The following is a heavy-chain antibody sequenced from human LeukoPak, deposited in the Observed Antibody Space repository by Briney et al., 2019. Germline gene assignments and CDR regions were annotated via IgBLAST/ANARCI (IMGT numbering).Heavy chain of an antibody. CDR2: ISYDGSNK. Sequence: PGGSLRLSCAASGFTFSSYGMHWVRQAPGKGLEWVAVISYDGSNKYYADSVKGRFTISRDNSKNTLYLQMNSLRAEDTAVYYCAKDGVDCSGGSCYPGGWFDPWGQGTLVTASS. V-gene: IGHV3-30*18. CDR1: GFTFSSYG. CDR3: AKDGVDCSGGSCYPGGWFDP. D-gene: IGHD2-15*01. J-gene: IGHJ5*02.